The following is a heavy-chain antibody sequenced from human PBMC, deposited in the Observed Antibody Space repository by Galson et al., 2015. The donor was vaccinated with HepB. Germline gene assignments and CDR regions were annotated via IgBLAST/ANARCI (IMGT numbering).Heavy chain of an antibody. V-gene: IGHV3-23*01. CDR2: ISGSGGST. CDR1: GFTFSSYA. CDR3: AKGVTMVQGVMDV. D-gene: IGHD3-10*01. Sequence: SLRLSCAASGFTFSSYAMSWVRQAPGKGLEWVSAISGSGGSTYYADSVKGRFTISRDNSKNTLYLQMNSLRAEDTAVYYCAKGVTMVQGVMDVWGKGTTVTVSS. J-gene: IGHJ6*04.